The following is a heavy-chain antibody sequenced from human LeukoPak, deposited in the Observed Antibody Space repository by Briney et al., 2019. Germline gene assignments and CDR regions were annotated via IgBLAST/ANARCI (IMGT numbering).Heavy chain of an antibody. CDR1: GDSVSRSDSY. CDR3: ARRRYYDGSGYLE. J-gene: IGHJ1*01. V-gene: IGHV4-39*01. CDR2: IYHGGRT. Sequence: EPSETLSLTCSVSGDSVSRSDSYWDWIRQPPGKGLEWIGTIYHGGRTYYSPSLKSRVTMSVDPSNNQFSLNLRSVTAADTAVYYCARRRYYDGSGYLEWGQGTLLSVSS. D-gene: IGHD3-22*01.